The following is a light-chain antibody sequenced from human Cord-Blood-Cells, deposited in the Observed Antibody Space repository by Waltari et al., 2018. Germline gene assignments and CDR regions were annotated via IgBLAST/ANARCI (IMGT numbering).Light chain of an antibody. CDR1: SSTTGSNY. J-gene: IGLJ3*02. V-gene: IGLV1-47*01. CDR3: AAWDDSFWV. Sequence: QSVLTQPPSASGTPGQRGTISCSGSSSTTGSNYVYWYQQLPGTVPKLLIYRNNQRPSGVPDRFSGSKSGTSASLAISGLRSEDEADYYCAAWDDSFWVFGGGTKLTVL. CDR2: RNN.